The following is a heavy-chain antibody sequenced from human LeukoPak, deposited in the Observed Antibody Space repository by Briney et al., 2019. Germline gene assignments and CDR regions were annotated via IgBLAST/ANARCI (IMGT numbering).Heavy chain of an antibody. Sequence: KPSETLSLTCTVSGGSMSGYYWSWIWQPAGKGLEWIGRIYSSGNINHNPSLKSRVTLSADTSKNQVSLRLTSVTAADTAVYYCARDLDYRRLYSGLGGFDLWGQGTMVTVSS. D-gene: IGHD3-10*02. CDR3: ARDLDYRRLYSGLGGFDL. V-gene: IGHV4-4*07. CDR2: IYSSGNI. J-gene: IGHJ3*01. CDR1: GGSMSGYY.